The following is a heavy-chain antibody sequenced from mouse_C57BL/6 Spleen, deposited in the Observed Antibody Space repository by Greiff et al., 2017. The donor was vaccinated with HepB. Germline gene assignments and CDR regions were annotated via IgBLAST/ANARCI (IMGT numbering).Heavy chain of an antibody. CDR1: GYTFTSYW. J-gene: IGHJ2*01. D-gene: IGHD1-1*01. CDR3: ARSRILSTVVATPFDY. Sequence: QVQLQQPGAELVKPGASVKMSCKASGYTFTSYWITWVKQRPGQGLEWIGDIYPGSGSTNYNEKFKSKATLTVDTSSSTAYMQLSSLTSEDSAVYYCARSRILSTVVATPFDYWGQGTTLTVSS. V-gene: IGHV1-55*01. CDR2: IYPGSGST.